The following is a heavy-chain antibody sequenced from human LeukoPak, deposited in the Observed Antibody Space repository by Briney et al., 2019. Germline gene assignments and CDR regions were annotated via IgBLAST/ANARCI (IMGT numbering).Heavy chain of an antibody. D-gene: IGHD3-22*01. V-gene: IGHV4-39*07. CDR1: GGSISSSTYY. Sequence: PSETLSLTCTVSGGSISSSTYYWGWIRQPPGKGLEWIASIYYSGSTNYNPSLKSRVTMSVDTSKNQFSLKLSSVTAADTAVYYCARSYDSSGYPLYLAYWGQGTLVTVSS. CDR2: IYYSGST. CDR3: ARSYDSSGYPLYLAY. J-gene: IGHJ4*02.